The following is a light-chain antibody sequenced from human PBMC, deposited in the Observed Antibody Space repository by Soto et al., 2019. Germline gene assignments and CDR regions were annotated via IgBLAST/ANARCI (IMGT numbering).Light chain of an antibody. CDR1: QSVSSSY. Sequence: PGERVTLSCRASQSVSSSYLTWYQQKPGQAPRLLIYGASTRATGIPARFSGSGSGTDFTLTISRLEPEDFAVYYCQQYGSPPITFGQGTKVDIK. CDR2: GAS. V-gene: IGKV3-20*01. CDR3: QQYGSPPIT. J-gene: IGKJ1*01.